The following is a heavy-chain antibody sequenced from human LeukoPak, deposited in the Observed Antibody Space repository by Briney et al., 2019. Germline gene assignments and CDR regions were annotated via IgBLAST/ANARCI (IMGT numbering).Heavy chain of an antibody. J-gene: IGHJ5*02. D-gene: IGHD3-16*02. CDR2: IYYSGST. CDR1: GGSVSSGSYY. V-gene: IGHV4-39*01. Sequence: PSETLSLTCTVSGGSVSSGSYYWSWIRQPPGKGLEWIGSIYYSGSTYYNPSLKSRVTISVDTSKNQFSLKLSSVTAADTAVYYCARQSRPPVITFGGVIADRGFDPWGQGTLVTVSS. CDR3: ARQSRPPVITFGGVIADRGFDP.